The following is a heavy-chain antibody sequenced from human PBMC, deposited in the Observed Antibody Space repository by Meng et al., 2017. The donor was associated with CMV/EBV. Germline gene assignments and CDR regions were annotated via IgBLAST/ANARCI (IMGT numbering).Heavy chain of an antibody. D-gene: IGHD2-15*01. J-gene: IGHJ4*02. Sequence: GESLKISWKGSGYSFTSYWIAWVRQMPGKGLEWMGIIYPGDSDIRYSPSFQGQVTISADKSISTAYLQWSSLKASDTAMYYCTRAMLRRVDYFDYWGQGTLVTVSS. CDR1: GYSFTSYW. CDR3: TRAMLRRVDYFDY. V-gene: IGHV5-51*01. CDR2: IYPGDSDI.